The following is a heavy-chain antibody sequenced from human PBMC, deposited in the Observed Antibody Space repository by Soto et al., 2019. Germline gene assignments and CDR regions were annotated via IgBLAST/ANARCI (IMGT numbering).Heavy chain of an antibody. V-gene: IGHV1-69*12. J-gene: IGHJ5*02. CDR3: ARSPTSSTSCYSCGWFDP. Sequence: QVQLVQSGAEVKKPESSVKVSCKASGGTFSSYAISWVRQAPGQGLGWMGGIIPIFGTANYAQKFQGRVTITADESTSTASMELSSLRSEDTAVYYCARSPTSSTSCYSCGWFDPWGQGTLVTVSS. D-gene: IGHD2-2*02. CDR2: IIPIFGTA. CDR1: GGTFSSYA.